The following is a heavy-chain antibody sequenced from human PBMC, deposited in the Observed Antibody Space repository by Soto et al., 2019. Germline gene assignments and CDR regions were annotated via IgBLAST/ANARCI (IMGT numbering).Heavy chain of an antibody. CDR2: VNPNSGNT. J-gene: IGHJ4*02. D-gene: IGHD6-25*01. CDR1: GYTFISYD. Sequence: QVQLVQSGAEVKKPGASVKVSCKASGYTFISYDINWVRQATGQGLEWMGWVNPNSGNTGYAQKFQGRVTMTRDTSISTSYMELGSLRSEVTAMYYCARGPYSTGYPKDYWGQATLVTVSS. CDR3: ARGPYSTGYPKDY. V-gene: IGHV1-8*01.